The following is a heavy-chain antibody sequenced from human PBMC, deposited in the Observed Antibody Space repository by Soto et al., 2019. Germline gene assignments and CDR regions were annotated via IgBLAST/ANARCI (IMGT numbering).Heavy chain of an antibody. D-gene: IGHD4-17*01. V-gene: IGHV3-23*01. J-gene: IGHJ5*02. CDR2: ISGSGGST. CDR3: AKSRELSAYGDYDWFDP. Sequence: EVQLLESGGAWLQLGGSLRPSFAAPGSTFGSNARSWFRQAQGKGRGWVSAISGSGGSTYYADSVKGRFTISRDNSKNTLYLQMNSLRAEDTAVYYCAKSRELSAYGDYDWFDPWGQGTLVTVSS. CDR1: GSTFGSNA.